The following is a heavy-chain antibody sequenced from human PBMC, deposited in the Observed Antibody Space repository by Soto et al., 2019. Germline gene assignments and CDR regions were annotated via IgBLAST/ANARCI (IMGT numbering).Heavy chain of an antibody. CDR2: IDPSDSQT. V-gene: IGHV5-10-1*01. CDR3: ARRGAAAGKYYYGMDV. Sequence: PGESLKISCKGSGYSFAGYWITWVRQKPGKGLEWMGRIDPSDSQTYYSPSFRGHVTISVTKSITTVFLQWSSLRASDTAMYYCARRGAAAGKYYYGMDVRGQGTTVTISS. J-gene: IGHJ6*02. D-gene: IGHD6-13*01. CDR1: GYSFAGYW.